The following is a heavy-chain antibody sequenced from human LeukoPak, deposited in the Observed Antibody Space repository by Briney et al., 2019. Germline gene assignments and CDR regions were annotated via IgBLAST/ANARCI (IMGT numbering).Heavy chain of an antibody. CDR1: GFIFDNYV. D-gene: IGHD6-13*01. CDR3: ARSRKQQLVQNYFDS. J-gene: IGHJ4*02. CDR2: ISGSGSST. Sequence: GGSLRLSCAASGFIFDNYVLTWVRQTPEKGLEWVAGISGSGSSTNYADAVKGRFTISRDNSKDTVYLQLSSLNSEDTAVYYCARSRKQQLVQNYFDSWDQGTLVTVSS. V-gene: IGHV3-23*01.